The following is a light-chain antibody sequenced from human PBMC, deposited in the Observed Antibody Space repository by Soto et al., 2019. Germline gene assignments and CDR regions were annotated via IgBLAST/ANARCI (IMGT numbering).Light chain of an antibody. CDR1: QRVSNTY. J-gene: IGKJ4*01. CDR3: LQHSSRPVT. V-gene: IGKV3-20*01. CDR2: GVS. Sequence: EIVLAQSPGTLSLSPGERATLSCRASQRVSNTYLAGYQQNPGQAPRLLIYGVSSRATGIPDRFSGSGSETAFTLPCSSLERDDCSVYYCLQHSSRPVTFGGGTTVE.